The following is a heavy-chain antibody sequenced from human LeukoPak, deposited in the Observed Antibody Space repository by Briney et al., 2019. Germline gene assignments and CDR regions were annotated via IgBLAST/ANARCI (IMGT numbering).Heavy chain of an antibody. Sequence: PGGSLRLSCAASGFTFSSYGMSWVRQAPGKGLEWVSAISGSGGSTYYADSVKGRFTISRDNSKNTLYLQMNSLRAEDTAVYYCAKGRHCSSTSCYRGVYYFDYWGQGTLVTVSS. V-gene: IGHV3-23*01. CDR3: AKGRHCSSTSCYRGVYYFDY. J-gene: IGHJ4*02. CDR1: GFTFSSYG. D-gene: IGHD2-2*01. CDR2: ISGSGGST.